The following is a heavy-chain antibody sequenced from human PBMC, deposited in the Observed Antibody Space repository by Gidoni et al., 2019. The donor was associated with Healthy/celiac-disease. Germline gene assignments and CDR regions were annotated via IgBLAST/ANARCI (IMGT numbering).Heavy chain of an antibody. V-gene: IGHV3-11*01. CDR2: ISSSGSTI. D-gene: IGHD6-13*01. J-gene: IGHJ6*02. CDR3: ARDSAYIAAAGFSGDYYYGMDV. Sequence: QVQLVESGGGLVKPGGSLRLSCAASGFTFSAYYMSWISQAPGKGLEWVSYISSSGSTIYYADSVKGRFTISRDNAKNSLYLQMNSLRAEDTAVYYCARDSAYIAAAGFSGDYYYGMDVWGQGTTVTVSS. CDR1: GFTFSAYY.